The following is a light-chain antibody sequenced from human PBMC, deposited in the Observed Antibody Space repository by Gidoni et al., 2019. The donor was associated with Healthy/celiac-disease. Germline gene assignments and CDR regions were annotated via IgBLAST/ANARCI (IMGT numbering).Light chain of an antibody. Sequence: EIVLTQSPGTLSLSPGARATLSCRASQSVSSSYLAWYQQKPSQAPRLLIYGASSRATGIPYRFSGSGSGTDFTLTISRLEPEDFAVYYCQQYGSSRWTFGQGTKVEIK. J-gene: IGKJ1*01. CDR1: QSVSSSY. CDR2: GAS. V-gene: IGKV3-20*01. CDR3: QQYGSSRWT.